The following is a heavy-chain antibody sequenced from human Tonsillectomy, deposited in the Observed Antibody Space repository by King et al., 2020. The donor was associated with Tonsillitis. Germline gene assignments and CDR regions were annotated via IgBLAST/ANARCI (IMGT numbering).Heavy chain of an antibody. V-gene: IGHV3-9*02. CDR1: GFHSDDYA. CDR2: ISWNSGTI. D-gene: IGHD2-8*01. Sequence: VQLVESGGGLVQPGRSLRLSCAASGFHSDDYAMHWVRQAPGKGLEWASGISWNSGTIGNAASVRGRFTISRDNAKNSLYLQMNSLRAEDTALYYCAKDMSTGYWTNGVCFFGAFDIWGQGTMITVSS. J-gene: IGHJ3*02. CDR3: AKDMSTGYWTNGVCFFGAFDI.